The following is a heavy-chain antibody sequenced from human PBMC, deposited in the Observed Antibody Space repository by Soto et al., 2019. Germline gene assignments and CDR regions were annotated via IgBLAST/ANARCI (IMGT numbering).Heavy chain of an antibody. D-gene: IGHD6-19*01. J-gene: IGHJ4*02. V-gene: IGHV1-2*06. CDR2: INPNSGGT. Sequence: ASVKVSCKASGYTFTGYYVHWVRQAPGQGLEWMGRINPNSGGTNYAQKFQGRVTTTRDTSISTAYMELSSLRSEDTAVYYCAAWPHSSTPRPVDYWGQGTLVTVSS. CDR1: GYTFTGYY. CDR3: AAWPHSSTPRPVDY.